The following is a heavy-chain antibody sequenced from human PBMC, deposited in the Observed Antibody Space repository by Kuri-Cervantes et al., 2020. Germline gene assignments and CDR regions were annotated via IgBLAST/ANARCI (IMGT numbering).Heavy chain of an antibody. CDR1: GFSFSNFW. D-gene: IGHD3-10*01. Sequence: GGSLRLSCVGSGFSFSNFWISWVRQAPGKGLEWVGNINQDGSVTHFVDSVKGRFTISRDNAKNSLYLQMNSLRAEDTALYYCAKGSTMVQGMVGNYFDYWGQGALVTVSS. CDR3: AKGSTMVQGMVGNYFDY. V-gene: IGHV3-7*03. J-gene: IGHJ4*02. CDR2: INQDGSVT.